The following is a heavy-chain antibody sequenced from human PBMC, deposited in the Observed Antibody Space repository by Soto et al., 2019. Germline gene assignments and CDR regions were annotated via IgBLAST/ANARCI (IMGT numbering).Heavy chain of an antibody. V-gene: IGHV3-33*01. J-gene: IGHJ3*02. CDR1: GFTFSSYG. CDR2: IWYDGSNK. Sequence: QVQLVESGGGVVQPGRSLRLSCAASGFTFSSYGMHWVRQAPGKGLEWVAVIWYDGSNKYYADSVKGRLTISRDNSKNTLYLQMNSLRAEDTAVYYCARTLITMVRGVSHAFDSWGQGTMVTVSS. D-gene: IGHD3-10*01. CDR3: ARTLITMVRGVSHAFDS.